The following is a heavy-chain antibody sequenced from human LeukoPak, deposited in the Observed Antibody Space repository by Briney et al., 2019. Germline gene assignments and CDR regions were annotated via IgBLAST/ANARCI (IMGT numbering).Heavy chain of an antibody. J-gene: IGHJ5*02. D-gene: IGHD4-17*01. CDR2: ISSSGSTI. CDR1: GFTFSSYE. CDR3: ARTMTTEGFDP. Sequence: GGSLRLSCAASGFTFSSYEMNWVRQAPGKGLEWASYISSSGSTIYYADSVKGRFTISRDNAKNSLYLQMNSLRAEDPAVYYCARTMTTEGFDPWGQGTLVTVSS. V-gene: IGHV3-48*03.